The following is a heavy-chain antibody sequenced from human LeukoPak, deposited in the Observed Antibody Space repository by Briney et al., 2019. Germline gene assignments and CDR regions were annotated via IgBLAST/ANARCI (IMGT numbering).Heavy chain of an antibody. D-gene: IGHD3-16*01. J-gene: IGHJ4*02. V-gene: IGHV1-8*01. CDR2: MNPNSGNR. CDR1: GYTFTNYD. Sequence: ASVKVSCKASGYTFTNYDINWVRQATGQALEWVGWMNPNSGNRGYAESFQGRVTMTMNTSVNTAYMELITLTSEDTAVYYCARVPTYFDRVWGISETQEFDYWGQGTLVTVSS. CDR3: ARVPTYFDRVWGISETQEFDY.